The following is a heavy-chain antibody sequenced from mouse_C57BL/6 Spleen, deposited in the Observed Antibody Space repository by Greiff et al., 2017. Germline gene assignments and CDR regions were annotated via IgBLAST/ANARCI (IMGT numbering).Heavy chain of an antibody. J-gene: IGHJ2*01. CDR3: ARGPYYYGSS. CDR2: IYPGDGDT. V-gene: IGHV1-82*01. CDR1: GYAFSSSW. D-gene: IGHD1-1*01. Sequence: QVQLKESGPELVKPGASVKISCKASGYAFSSSWMNWVKQRPGKGLEWIGRIYPGDGDTNYNGKFKGKATLTADKSSSTAYMQLSSLTSEDSAVYFCARGPYYYGSSWGQGTTLTVSS.